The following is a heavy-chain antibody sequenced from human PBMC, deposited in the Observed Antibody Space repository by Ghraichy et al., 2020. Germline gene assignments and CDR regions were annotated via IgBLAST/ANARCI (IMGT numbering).Heavy chain of an antibody. CDR1: GFSFSTYA. D-gene: IGHD3-22*01. J-gene: IGHJ4*02. Sequence: GGSLRLSCAASGFSFSTYAMSWVRQAPGKGLEWLSSVSSTGENTYHTDSVKGRFSISRDNSENTLYLHMNSLRAQDTAIYYCTKGFYSDTSGTLPPYYFDFWSQGTLLTVCS. CDR2: VSSTGENT. V-gene: IGHV3-23*01. CDR3: TKGFYSDTSGTLPPYYFDF.